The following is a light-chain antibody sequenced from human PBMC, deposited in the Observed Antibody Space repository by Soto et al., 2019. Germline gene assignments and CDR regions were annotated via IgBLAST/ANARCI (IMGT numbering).Light chain of an antibody. V-gene: IGLV2-14*01. CDR2: EVT. CDR1: SSDVGGYNF. Sequence: QSALTQPASVSGSPGQSIIISCTGTSSDVGGYNFVSWYQQHPGKAPKLMIYEVTDRPSGVSNRFSGSKSGSTASLTISGLQAEDEAVYYCRSYTSRNTLAFGGGTQLTVL. CDR3: RSYTSRNTLA. J-gene: IGLJ2*01.